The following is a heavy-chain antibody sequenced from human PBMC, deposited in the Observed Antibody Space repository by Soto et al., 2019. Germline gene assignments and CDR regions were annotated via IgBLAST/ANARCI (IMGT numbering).Heavy chain of an antibody. Sequence: PGGSLRLSCAASGFTFSSYWMHWVRQAPGNGLVWVSRINSDGSATTYADSVKGRFTISRDNAKNTLFLQMNSLRAEDTAVYYCARDLPRVGATPTNGMDVWGQGTAVTVSS. CDR2: INSDGSAT. J-gene: IGHJ6*02. D-gene: IGHD1-26*01. CDR1: GFTFSSYW. CDR3: ARDLPRVGATPTNGMDV. V-gene: IGHV3-74*01.